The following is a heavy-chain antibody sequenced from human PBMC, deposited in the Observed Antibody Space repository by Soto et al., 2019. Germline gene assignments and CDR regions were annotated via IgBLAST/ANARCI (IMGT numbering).Heavy chain of an antibody. Sequence: GASVKVSCKASGGTFSSYAISWVRQAPGQGLEWMGGIIPIFGTANYAQKFQGRVTITADESTSKAYMELGSRRSEDTAVYYCARGTVRDYVWGSYHTWGQGTLGTVSS. CDR3: ARGTVRDYVWGSYHT. D-gene: IGHD3-16*01. V-gene: IGHV1-69*13. J-gene: IGHJ5*02. CDR1: GGTFSSYA. CDR2: IIPIFGTA.